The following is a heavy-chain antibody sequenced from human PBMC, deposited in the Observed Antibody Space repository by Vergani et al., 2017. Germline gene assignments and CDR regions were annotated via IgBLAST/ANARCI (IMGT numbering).Heavy chain of an antibody. CDR3: ATSRYGSSTSGYSNY. Sequence: EVQLVESGGGLVQPGGSLRLSCAASGFTFSSYSMNWVRQAPGKGLEWVSYISSSSSTIYYADSVKGRFTIARDNAKNSLYLQMNSLRDEDTAVYYCATSRYGSSTSGYSNYWGQGTLVTVSS. D-gene: IGHD2-2*01. CDR1: GFTFSSYS. CDR2: ISSSSSTI. V-gene: IGHV3-48*02. J-gene: IGHJ4*02.